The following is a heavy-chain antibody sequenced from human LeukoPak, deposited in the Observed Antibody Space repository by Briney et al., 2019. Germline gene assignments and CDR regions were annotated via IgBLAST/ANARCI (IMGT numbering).Heavy chain of an antibody. CDR1: GGSFSGYY. Sequence: PSETLSLTCAVYGGSFSGYYWSWIRQPPGKGLEWIGYIYYSGSTNYNPSLKSRVTISVDTSKNQFSLKLSSVTAADTAVYYCARSRRARPLDYWGQGTLVTVSS. V-gene: IGHV4-59*01. CDR3: ARSRRARPLDY. D-gene: IGHD6-6*01. CDR2: IYYSGST. J-gene: IGHJ4*02.